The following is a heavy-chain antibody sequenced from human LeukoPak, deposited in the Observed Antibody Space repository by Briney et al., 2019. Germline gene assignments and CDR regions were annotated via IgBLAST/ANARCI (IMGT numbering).Heavy chain of an antibody. Sequence: PSETLSLTCTVSGGSISSYYWSWIRQPPGKGLEWIGYIYYSGSTNYNPSLKSRVTISVDTSKNQFSLKLSSVTAADTAVYYCARDPTTKVDPWGQGTLVTVSS. D-gene: IGHD1-26*01. CDR3: ARDPTTKVDP. CDR2: IYYSGST. CDR1: GGSISSYY. V-gene: IGHV4-59*01. J-gene: IGHJ5*02.